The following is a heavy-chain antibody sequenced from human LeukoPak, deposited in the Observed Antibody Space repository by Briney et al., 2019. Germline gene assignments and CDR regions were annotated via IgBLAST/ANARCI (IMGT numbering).Heavy chain of an antibody. D-gene: IGHD3-3*01. V-gene: IGHV1-2*02. Sequence: ASVKVSCKASGYTFTGYYMHWVRQAPGQGLEWMGWINPNSGGTNYAQKFQGRVTMTRDTSISTAYMELSRLRSDDTAVYYCARAEGLGNYDFWSGYYRSIDGRDAFDIWGQGTMVTASS. CDR2: INPNSGGT. J-gene: IGHJ3*02. CDR1: GYTFTGYY. CDR3: ARAEGLGNYDFWSGYYRSIDGRDAFDI.